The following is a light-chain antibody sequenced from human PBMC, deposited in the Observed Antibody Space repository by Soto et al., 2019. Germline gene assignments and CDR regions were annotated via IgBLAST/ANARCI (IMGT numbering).Light chain of an antibody. CDR2: DVS. V-gene: IGKV1-5*01. CDR1: QSISLW. CDR3: QQYNSYSWT. J-gene: IGKJ1*01. Sequence: DIQMTQSPSTLSAFVGDRVTITCRASQSISLWLAWYQQKPGKAPRLLIYDVSTLESGVPSRFSGSGSATEFSLTIKSLEPDDFATYYCQQYNSYSWTFGQGTKVEIK.